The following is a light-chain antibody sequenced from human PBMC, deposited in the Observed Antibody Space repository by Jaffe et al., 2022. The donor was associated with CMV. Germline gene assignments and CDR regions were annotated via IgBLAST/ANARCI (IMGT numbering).Light chain of an antibody. Sequence: EIVLTQSPGTLSLSPGERATLSCRASQSVSSSYLAWYQQKPGQAPRLLISGASSRATGIPDRFSGSGSGTDFTLTISRLEPEDFAVYYCQQYDGSLTFGGGTKVEIK. CDR2: GAS. V-gene: IGKV3-20*01. CDR3: QQYDGSLT. J-gene: IGKJ4*01. CDR1: QSVSSSY.